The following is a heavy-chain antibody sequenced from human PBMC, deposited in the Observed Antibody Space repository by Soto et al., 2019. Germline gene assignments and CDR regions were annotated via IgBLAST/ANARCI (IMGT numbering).Heavy chain of an antibody. Sequence: GESLKISCKGSGHSFSSYWITWVRQLPGKGLEWMGRIDPSDSYTNYNPSFQGHVTISVDESISTAYLQWNSLKASDSAMYYCARQDETSREDYYGMDVWGQGTTVTVSS. CDR3: ARQDETSREDYYGMDV. CDR2: IDPSDSYT. J-gene: IGHJ6*02. CDR1: GHSFSSYW. V-gene: IGHV5-10-1*01.